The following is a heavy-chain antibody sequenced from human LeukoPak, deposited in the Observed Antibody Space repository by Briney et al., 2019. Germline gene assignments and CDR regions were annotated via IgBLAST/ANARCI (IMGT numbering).Heavy chain of an antibody. J-gene: IGHJ4*02. CDR2: ISGSGGST. V-gene: IGHV3-23*01. D-gene: IGHD2-21*02. CDR1: GFTVSNSY. Sequence: GGSLRLSCAASGFTVSNSYMSWVRQAPGKGLEWVSAISGSGGSTYYADSVTGRFTISRDNSKDTLFLQMHSLRPGDTAVYYCVREDTPATANYWGQGTLVTISS. CDR3: VREDTPATANY.